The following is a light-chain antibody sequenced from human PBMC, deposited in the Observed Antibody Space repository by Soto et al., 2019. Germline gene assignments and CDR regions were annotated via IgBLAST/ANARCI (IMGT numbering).Light chain of an antibody. V-gene: IGKV3-20*01. CDR3: QQYGRFPFT. Sequence: EIALTQSPGTLSLSPGERATLSCRASQSVSSNNLAWYQHRPGQAPRVVIYGASTRATGIPERFSGRGSGTDFTLTIRRMEPEDCAVYSCQQYGRFPFTFGRATKVDIK. CDR1: QSVSSNN. J-gene: IGKJ3*01. CDR2: GAS.